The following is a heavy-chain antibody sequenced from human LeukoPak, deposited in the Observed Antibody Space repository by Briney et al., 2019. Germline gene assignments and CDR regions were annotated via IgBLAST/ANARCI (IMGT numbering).Heavy chain of an antibody. J-gene: IGHJ4*02. CDR3: AKDMVGSGSLGTFDY. D-gene: IGHD1-26*01. Sequence: GGSLRLSCAASGFTFSNNWMSWVRQAPGEGLEWVANIKQDGGERYYVDSVRGRFTISRDNAKNSLYLQMNSLRAEDTALYYCAKDMVGSGSLGTFDYWGQGTLVTVSS. V-gene: IGHV3-7*03. CDR2: IKQDGGER. CDR1: GFTFSNNW.